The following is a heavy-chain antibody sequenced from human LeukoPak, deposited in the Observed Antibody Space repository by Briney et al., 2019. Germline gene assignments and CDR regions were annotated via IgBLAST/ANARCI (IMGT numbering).Heavy chain of an antibody. CDR2: IIPILGIA. D-gene: IGHD6-19*01. V-gene: IGHV1-69*04. Sequence: ASVKVSCKASGGTFSSYAISWVRQAPGQGLEWMGRIIPILGIANYAQKFQGRVTITTDESTSTAYMELSSLRSEDTAVYYCARDYSSGWLYYFDYWGQGTLVTVSS. CDR1: GGTFSSYA. CDR3: ARDYSSGWLYYFDY. J-gene: IGHJ4*02.